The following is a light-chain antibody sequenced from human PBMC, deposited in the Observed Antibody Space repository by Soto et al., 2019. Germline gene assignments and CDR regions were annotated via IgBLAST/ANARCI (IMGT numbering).Light chain of an antibody. CDR3: QQRSNWPWT. J-gene: IGKJ1*01. CDR2: DAS. V-gene: IGKV3-11*01. CDR1: QSVSSF. Sequence: ELVLTQSPATLSLSPGERATLSCRASQSVSSFLVWYQQQPGQAPRLLISDASNRATGIPGRFSGSGSGTDFSLTISSLEPEDFAVYYCQQRSNWPWTFGQGTKVEIK.